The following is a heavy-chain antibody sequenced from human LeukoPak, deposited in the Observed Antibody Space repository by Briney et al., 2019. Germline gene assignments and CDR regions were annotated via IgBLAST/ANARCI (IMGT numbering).Heavy chain of an antibody. J-gene: IGHJ3*02. CDR3: AKDYYDSSGYLPHGAFDI. CDR1: GFTFSSYS. CDR2: ISSSSSTI. D-gene: IGHD3-22*01. Sequence: GGSLGLSCAASGFTFSSYSMNWVRQAPGKGLEWVSYISSSSSTIYYADSVKGRFTISRDNAKNSLYLQMNSLRAEDTALYYCAKDYYDSSGYLPHGAFDIWGQGTMVTVSS. V-gene: IGHV3-48*04.